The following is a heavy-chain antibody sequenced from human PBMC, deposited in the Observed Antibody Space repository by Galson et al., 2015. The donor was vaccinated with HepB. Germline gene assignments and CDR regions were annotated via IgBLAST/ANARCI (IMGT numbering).Heavy chain of an antibody. CDR3: AKDRGYGYNSDY. V-gene: IGHV1-2*06. Sequence: SVKVSCKATGYTFAGYNIHWVRQAPGQGLEWMGRINPNSGGTNYAQKFQGRVTMTRDTSISTAYMELSRLGSDDTAVYYCAKDRGYGYNSDYWGQGTLVTVSS. CDR2: INPNSGGT. CDR1: GYTFAGYN. D-gene: IGHD5-24*01. J-gene: IGHJ4*02.